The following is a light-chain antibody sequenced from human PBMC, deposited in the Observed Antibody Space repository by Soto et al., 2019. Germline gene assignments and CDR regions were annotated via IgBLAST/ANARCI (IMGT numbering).Light chain of an antibody. V-gene: IGLV2-8*01. Sequence: QSALTQPPSASGSPGQSVTISCTGTSSDVGGYNFVSWYQQHPGKAPKLMIYEVSQRPSGVSDRFSGSKSGNTASLTVSGLQAEDEADYYCSSYAGRNNLVFGGGTKVTV. CDR1: SSDVGGYNF. J-gene: IGLJ3*02. CDR3: SSYAGRNNLV. CDR2: EVS.